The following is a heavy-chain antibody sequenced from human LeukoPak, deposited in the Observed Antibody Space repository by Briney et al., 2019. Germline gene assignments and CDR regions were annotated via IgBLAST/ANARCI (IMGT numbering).Heavy chain of an antibody. CDR2: FYSAGDT. Sequence: GGSLRLSCAASGLTVSSNYMSWVRQAPGKGLEWVSVFYSAGDTYYADSVKGRFTISRDNSKNTLYLQMHSLRPEDTAVYYCARGATVAGDFDYWGQGTLVTVSS. CDR1: GLTVSSNY. D-gene: IGHD6-19*01. J-gene: IGHJ4*02. V-gene: IGHV3-66*01. CDR3: ARGATVAGDFDY.